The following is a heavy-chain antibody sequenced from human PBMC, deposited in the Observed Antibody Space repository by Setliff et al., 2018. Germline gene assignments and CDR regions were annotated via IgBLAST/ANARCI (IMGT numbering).Heavy chain of an antibody. Sequence: GGSLRLSCAASGFTFSRWAMHWVRQAPGKGLEWVAAISDDGRKNYYADSVKGRFTISRDNSKNTLYLQINSLRAEDTAVYYCAKARVGTTTYFDGWGQGTLVTVSS. CDR1: GFTFSRWA. V-gene: IGHV3-30*04. CDR3: AKARVGTTTYFDG. J-gene: IGHJ4*02. D-gene: IGHD1-26*01. CDR2: ISDDGRKN.